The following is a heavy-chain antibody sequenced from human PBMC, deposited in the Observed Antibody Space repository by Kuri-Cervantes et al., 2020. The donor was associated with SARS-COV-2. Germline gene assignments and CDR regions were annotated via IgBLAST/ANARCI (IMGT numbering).Heavy chain of an antibody. Sequence: GGSLRLSCAASGFTFSNYGMHWVRQAPGKGLEWVAFIRYDGSNKYYADSVKGRFTISRDNSKNTLYLQMNSLRAEDTAVYYCAREKLAGYYYYMDVWGKGTTVTVSS. V-gene: IGHV3-30*02. CDR1: GFTFSNYG. CDR3: AREKLAGYYYYMDV. D-gene: IGHD1-1*01. CDR2: IRYDGSNK. J-gene: IGHJ6*03.